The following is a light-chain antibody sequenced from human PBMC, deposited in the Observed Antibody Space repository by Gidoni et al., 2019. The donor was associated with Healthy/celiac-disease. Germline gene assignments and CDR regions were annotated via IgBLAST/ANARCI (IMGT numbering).Light chain of an antibody. V-gene: IGKV3-11*01. Sequence: TQSPATLSLSPGERATLSCRASQSVSSYLAWYQQKPGQAPRLLIYDASNRATGIPARFSGSGSGTDFTLTISSLEPEDFAVYYCQQRSNWPPWTFXQXTKVEIK. CDR3: QQRSNWPPWT. J-gene: IGKJ1*01. CDR1: QSVSSY. CDR2: DAS.